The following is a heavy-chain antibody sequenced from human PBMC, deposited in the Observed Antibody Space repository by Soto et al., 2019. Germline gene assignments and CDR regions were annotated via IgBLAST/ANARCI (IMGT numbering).Heavy chain of an antibody. Sequence: SETLSLTCTVSGGSISSGGYYWSWIRQHPGKGLEWIGYIYSSGGTYYHPSLKSRLIVSSDTSKNQFSLRLNSVTAADTAVYYCARGKDSDGYYYSDYWRQGTLVTVSS. CDR3: ARGKDSDGYYYSDY. CDR1: GGSISSGGYY. J-gene: IGHJ4*02. D-gene: IGHD3-22*01. CDR2: IYSSGGT. V-gene: IGHV4-31*03.